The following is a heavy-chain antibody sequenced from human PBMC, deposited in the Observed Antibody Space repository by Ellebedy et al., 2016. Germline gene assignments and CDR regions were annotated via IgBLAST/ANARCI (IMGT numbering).Heavy chain of an antibody. D-gene: IGHD1-1*01. CDR3: VRLGGQLAFDT. CDR1: GFIFSDYW. CDR2: VYYSGST. Sequence: GSLRLSCAASGFIFSDYWMHWIRQPPGKGLEWIGYVYYSGSTKYNLSLKSRATISVDTSKNQFSLNLSSVTAADTAVYYCVRLGGQLAFDTWGQGTQVTVSS. V-gene: IGHV4-59*08. J-gene: IGHJ3*02.